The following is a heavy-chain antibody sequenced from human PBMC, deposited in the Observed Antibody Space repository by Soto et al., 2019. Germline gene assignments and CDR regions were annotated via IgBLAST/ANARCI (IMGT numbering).Heavy chain of an antibody. D-gene: IGHD6-13*01. J-gene: IGHJ4*02. CDR1: GFTFRNYA. V-gene: IGHV3-30*04. CDR2: ISYDGRSK. Sequence: QVQLVESGGGVVQPGRSLRLSCAASGFTFRNYAMYWVRQAPNKGLEWVAVISYDGRSKYYADSVKGRFTISRDSSKNTLSLQMNSLRAEDTAVYYCARERGIVATGGFSYWGQGTMVTVSS. CDR3: ARERGIVATGGFSY.